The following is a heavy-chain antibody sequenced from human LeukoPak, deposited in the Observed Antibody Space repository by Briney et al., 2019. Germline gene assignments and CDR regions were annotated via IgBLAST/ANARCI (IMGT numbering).Heavy chain of an antibody. CDR3: ATAPLNYCSGGSCADYFDY. V-gene: IGHV1-24*01. CDR1: GYTLTELS. J-gene: IGHJ4*02. D-gene: IGHD2-15*01. CDR2: VDPEDGET. Sequence: ASVKVACKVSGYTLTELSMHWVRQAPGKGLEWMGGVDPEDGETIYAQKFQVRVTVTEDTSTDTAYMELSSLSSEDTVVYYCATAPLNYCSGGSCADYFDYWGQGTLVTVSS.